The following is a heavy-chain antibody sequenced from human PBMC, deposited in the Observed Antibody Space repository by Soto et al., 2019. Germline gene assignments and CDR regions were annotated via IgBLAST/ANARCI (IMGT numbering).Heavy chain of an antibody. D-gene: IGHD4-17*01. J-gene: IGHJ4*02. V-gene: IGHV4-59*12. Sequence: PSETLSLTCTVSGGSISSYYWSWIRQPPGKGLEWIGYIYHSGSTYYNPALKSRVTISVDRSKNQFSLKLSSVTDADTAVYYCARGMTTVTTYDYWGQGTLVTVSS. CDR1: GGSISSYY. CDR3: ARGMTTVTTYDY. CDR2: IYHSGST.